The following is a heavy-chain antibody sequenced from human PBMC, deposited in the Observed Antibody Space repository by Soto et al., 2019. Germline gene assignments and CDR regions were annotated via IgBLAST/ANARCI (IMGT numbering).Heavy chain of an antibody. V-gene: IGHV4-59*01. J-gene: IGHJ5*02. Sequence: SETLSLTCTVSGASISTYYWSWIRQPPGKGLEWIGYISYSGSTNYNPSLKSRVTISFDASKNEISLQVRSATAADAAVYYCARDLKEYCSDGKCNWFDPWGQGTLVT. D-gene: IGHD2-15*01. CDR1: GASISTYY. CDR2: ISYSGST. CDR3: ARDLKEYCSDGKCNWFDP.